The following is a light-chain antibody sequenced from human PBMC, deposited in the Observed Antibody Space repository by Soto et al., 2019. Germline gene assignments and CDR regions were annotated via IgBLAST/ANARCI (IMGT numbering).Light chain of an antibody. CDR3: QQDGSSHT. V-gene: IGKV3-20*01. CDR2: GAS. Sequence: EIVLTQSPGTLSLSPGERATLSCRASQSVTSIYLAWYQQKPGQAPRLLIYGASSRATGIPDRFSGSGSGTDFTLTISRLEPEDFAVYYCQQDGSSHTFGGGTKVEIK. CDR1: QSVTSIY. J-gene: IGKJ4*01.